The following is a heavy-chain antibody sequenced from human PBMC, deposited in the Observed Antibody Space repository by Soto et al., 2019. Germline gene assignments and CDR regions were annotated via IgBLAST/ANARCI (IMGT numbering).Heavy chain of an antibody. V-gene: IGHV3-7*01. CDR1: GFTFSTYW. CDR2: IKEDGSEK. D-gene: IGHD3-22*01. J-gene: IGHJ6*02. Sequence: GSLRLSCAASGFTFSTYWMSWVRQAPGKGLEWVANIKEDGSEKYYVDSVEGRFTISRDNAKNSLYLQMTSLRAEDTALYYCARGWGYFDSSGFPYYYALDVWGQGTTVTVSS. CDR3: ARGWGYFDSSGFPYYYALDV.